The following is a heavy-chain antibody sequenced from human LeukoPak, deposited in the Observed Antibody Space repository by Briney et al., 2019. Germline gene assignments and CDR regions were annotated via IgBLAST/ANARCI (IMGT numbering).Heavy chain of an antibody. V-gene: IGHV3-23*01. Sequence: GGSLRLSCAASGFTFSSYAMSWVRQAPGKGLEWVSGISGSGGITYYADSVKGRFTISRDNSKNTLYLQMNSLRAEDTAVYYCARWIAAAGVIDYWGQGTLVTVSS. J-gene: IGHJ4*02. D-gene: IGHD6-13*01. CDR2: ISGSGGIT. CDR3: ARWIAAAGVIDY. CDR1: GFTFSSYA.